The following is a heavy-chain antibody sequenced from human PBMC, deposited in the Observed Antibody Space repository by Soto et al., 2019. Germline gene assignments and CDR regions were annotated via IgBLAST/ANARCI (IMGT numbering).Heavy chain of an antibody. J-gene: IGHJ5*02. D-gene: IGHD3-10*01. Sequence: QVQLQQWGAGLLKPSETLSLTCAVYGGSFSGYYWSWIRHPPGQGLEWIGEINHSGITNYNPSLKSLVTISVDTSNNQFSLKLSSVTAADTAGYYCAVISGSGSRWFDPWGQGTLVTVSS. CDR2: INHSGIT. V-gene: IGHV4-34*01. CDR3: AVISGSGSRWFDP. CDR1: GGSFSGYY.